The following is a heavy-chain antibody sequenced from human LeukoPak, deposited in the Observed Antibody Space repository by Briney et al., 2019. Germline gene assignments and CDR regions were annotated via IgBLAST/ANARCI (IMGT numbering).Heavy chain of an antibody. D-gene: IGHD6-13*01. J-gene: IGHJ5*02. CDR3: ARGLNNGYSSSWYVHWFDP. V-gene: IGHV1-2*02. Sequence: GASVKVSCKASGYTFTGYYMHWVRQAPGQGLEWMAWINPNSGGTNYAQKFQGRVTMTRDTSISTAYMELSRLRSDDTAVYYCARGLNNGYSSSWYVHWFDPWGQGTLVTVSS. CDR1: GYTFTGYY. CDR2: INPNSGGT.